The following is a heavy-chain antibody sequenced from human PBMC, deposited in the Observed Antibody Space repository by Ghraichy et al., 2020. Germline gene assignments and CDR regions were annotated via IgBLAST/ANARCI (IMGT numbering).Heavy chain of an antibody. J-gene: IGHJ3*02. V-gene: IGHV3-7*03. CDR1: GFTFSRYW. CDR2: IKQDGSEK. Sequence: GESLNISCAASGFTFSRYWMSWVRQAPGKGLEWVANIKQDGSEKYYGDSVRGRFTISRDNGENLVYLQMNSLRVDDTAVYFCARGRIEIWGQGTMVTVSS. CDR3: ARGRIEI.